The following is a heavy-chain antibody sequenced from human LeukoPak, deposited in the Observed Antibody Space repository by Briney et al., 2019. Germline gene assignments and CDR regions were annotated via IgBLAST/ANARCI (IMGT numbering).Heavy chain of an antibody. D-gene: IGHD6-19*01. J-gene: IGHJ4*02. CDR2: IYYSGST. CDR3: ARDLRVAGHFDY. V-gene: IGHV4-31*03. CDR1: GGSISSGGYY. Sequence: SETLSLTCTVSGGSISSGGYYWSWIRQHPGKGLEWIGYIYYSGSTYYNPSLKSRVTISVDTSKNQFSLKLSSVTAADTAVYYCARDLRVAGHFDYWGQGTLVTVSS.